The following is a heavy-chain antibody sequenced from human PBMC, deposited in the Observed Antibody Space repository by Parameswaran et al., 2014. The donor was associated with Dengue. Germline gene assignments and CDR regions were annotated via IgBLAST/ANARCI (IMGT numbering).Heavy chain of an antibody. Sequence: WVRQAPGQGLEYMGWMSPNGGNTVATHKFQGRVTMTGNTAISTAYMELSSLTSEDTAVYYCARGRRFNTAWWNWFDPWGQGTLVTVSS. V-gene: IGHV1-8*01. J-gene: IGHJ5*02. D-gene: IGHD2-8*02. CDR2: MSPNGGNT. CDR3: ARGRRFNTAWWNWFDP.